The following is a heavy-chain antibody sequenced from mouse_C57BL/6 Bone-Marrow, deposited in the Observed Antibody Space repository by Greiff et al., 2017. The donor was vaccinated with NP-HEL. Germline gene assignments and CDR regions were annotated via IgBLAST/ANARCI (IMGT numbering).Heavy chain of an antibody. V-gene: IGHV5-6*01. CDR2: ISSGGSYT. Sequence: EVKLQESGGDLVKPGGSLKLSCAASGFTFSSYGMSWVRQTPDKRLEWVATISSGGSYTYYPDSVKGRFTISRDNAKNTLYLQMSSLKSEDTAMYYCARQGGSSYDYWGQGTTLTVSS. D-gene: IGHD1-1*01. J-gene: IGHJ2*01. CDR3: ARQGGSSYDY. CDR1: GFTFSSYG.